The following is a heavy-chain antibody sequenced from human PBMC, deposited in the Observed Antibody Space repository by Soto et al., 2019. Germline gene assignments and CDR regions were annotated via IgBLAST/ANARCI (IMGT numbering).Heavy chain of an antibody. Sequence: VKVSCKASGFTFTSSAVQWVRQARGQRLEWXGXIVXXSXNXXXPXXXXERVTITRDMSTSTAYMELSSLRSEDTAVYYCAEAAPNTNYGMDVCGQGPTLTVSS. CDR3: AEAAPNTNYGMDV. V-gene: IGHV1-58*01. D-gene: IGHD2-8*01. CDR2: IVXXSXNX. J-gene: IGHJ6*02. CDR1: GFTFTSSA.